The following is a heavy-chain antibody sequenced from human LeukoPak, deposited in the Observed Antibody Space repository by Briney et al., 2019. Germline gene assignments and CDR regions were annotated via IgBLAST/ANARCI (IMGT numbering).Heavy chain of an antibody. Sequence: ASVKVSYKTSGYTFIDYYINWVRQAPGQGLEWMAWMNPNTGGTKFAQRFQGRVTITRDTSISTAYMELSRLTSDDTAVYYCARGVSSSWFSSWFDSWGQGTLVSVSS. J-gene: IGHJ5*01. CDR1: GYTFIDYY. CDR2: MNPNTGGT. CDR3: ARGVSSSWFSSWFDS. D-gene: IGHD3-22*01. V-gene: IGHV1-2*02.